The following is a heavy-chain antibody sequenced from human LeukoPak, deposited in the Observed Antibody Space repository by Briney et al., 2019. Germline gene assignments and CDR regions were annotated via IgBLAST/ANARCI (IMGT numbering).Heavy chain of an antibody. D-gene: IGHD3-22*01. CDR1: GFTFSDYY. CDR2: ISSSSNYI. J-gene: IGHJ4*02. CDR3: ARGTYYYDSSGFDY. V-gene: IGHV3-11*06. Sequence: GGSLRLSCAASGFTFSDYYMSWIRQAPGKGLEWVSSISSSSNYIYYADSVKGRFTISRDNAKNSLYLQMNSLRAEDTAVYYCARGTYYYDSSGFDYWGQGTLVTVSS.